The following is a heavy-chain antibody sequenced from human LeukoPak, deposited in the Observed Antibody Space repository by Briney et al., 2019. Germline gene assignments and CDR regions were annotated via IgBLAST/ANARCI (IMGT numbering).Heavy chain of an antibody. J-gene: IGHJ4*02. D-gene: IGHD3-10*01. V-gene: IGHV3-30*02. CDR3: AKSVPAIRGEIDY. CDR1: GFTFSDYG. Sequence: PGGSLILSCAASGFTFSDYGMHWVRQAPGKGLEWVAFIRYDGSNENYADSVKGRFTISRDNSKNTLYLQMNSLRAEDTAVYYCAKSVPAIRGEIDYWGQGTLVTVSS. CDR2: IRYDGSNE.